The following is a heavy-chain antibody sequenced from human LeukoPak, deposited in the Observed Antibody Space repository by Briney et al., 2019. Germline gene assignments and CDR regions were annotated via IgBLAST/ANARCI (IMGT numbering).Heavy chain of an antibody. CDR3: ARDILYYYDSSGYDY. D-gene: IGHD3-22*01. CDR2: ISAYNGNT. V-gene: IGHV1-18*01. Sequence: ASVTVSCKASGYTFTSYGISWVRQAPGQGLEWMGWISAYNGNTNYAQKLQGRVTMTTDTSTSTAYMELRSLRPDDTAAYYCARDILYYYDSSGYDYWGQGTLVTVSS. J-gene: IGHJ4*02. CDR1: GYTFTSYG.